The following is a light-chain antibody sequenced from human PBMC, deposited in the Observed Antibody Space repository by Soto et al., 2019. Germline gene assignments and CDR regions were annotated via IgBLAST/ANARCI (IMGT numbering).Light chain of an antibody. J-gene: IGLJ1*01. CDR2: EGT. CDR1: TSDVGGYNL. CDR3: QSYDSSLSAYV. Sequence: QSVLTQPASVSGSPGQSNTISCSGTTSDVGGYNLVSWYQQHTAKAPKLLIYEGTQRPSGVSSRFSGSKSGNTASLTISGLQAEDEADYYCQSYDSSLSAYVFGTGTKLTVL. V-gene: IGLV2-14*02.